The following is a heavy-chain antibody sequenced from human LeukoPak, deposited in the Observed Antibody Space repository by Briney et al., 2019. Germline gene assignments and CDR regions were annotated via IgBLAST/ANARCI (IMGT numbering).Heavy chain of an antibody. CDR1: GSIFRSYA. V-gene: IGHV3-23*01. J-gene: IGHJ4*02. CDR3: AKQLGYCSDGSCYFPY. Sequence: PGGSLRLSCAASGSIFRSYALSWVRQAPGKGLEWVSSITGSGDSTYYADSVKGRFTISRDNSKSTLCLQMNSLRAEDTAVYYCAKQLGYCSDGSCYFPYWGQGTLVTVSS. CDR2: ITGSGDST. D-gene: IGHD2-15*01.